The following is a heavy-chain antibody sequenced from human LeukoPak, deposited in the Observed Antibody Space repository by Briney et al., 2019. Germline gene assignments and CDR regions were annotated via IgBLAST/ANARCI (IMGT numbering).Heavy chain of an antibody. V-gene: IGHV4-61*02. D-gene: IGHD2-2*01. CDR1: GGSINSGNYY. CDR2: IHTSGST. CDR3: ARGAQVVPASVWFDP. J-gene: IGHJ5*02. Sequence: SETLSLNCTVSGGSINSGNYYWRWIRQPAGKGVEWIGRIHTSGSTNSNPSLKRRVTISVDTSKNQFSLKLSAVTAADTAVYYCARGAQVVPASVWFDPWGQGTLVTVSS.